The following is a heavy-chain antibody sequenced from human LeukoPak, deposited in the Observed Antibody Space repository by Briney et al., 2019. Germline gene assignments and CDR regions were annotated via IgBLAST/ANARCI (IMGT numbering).Heavy chain of an antibody. CDR1: GGSISSGDYY. J-gene: IGHJ5*02. D-gene: IGHD3-10*01. V-gene: IGHV4-30-4*01. Sequence: SETLSLTCTVSGGSISSGDYYWSWIRQPPGKGLEWIGYIYYSGSTYYNPSLKSRVTISVDTSKNQFSLKLSSVTAADTAVYYCARTHYYGSGSTLYNWFDPWGQGTLVTVSS. CDR2: IYYSGST. CDR3: ARTHYYGSGSTLYNWFDP.